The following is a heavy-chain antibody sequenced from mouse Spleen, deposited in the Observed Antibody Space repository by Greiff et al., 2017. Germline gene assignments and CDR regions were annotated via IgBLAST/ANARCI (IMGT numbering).Heavy chain of an antibody. CDR1: GYTFTSYW. D-gene: IGHD1-1*01. J-gene: IGHJ1*03. CDR3: ARSITTVGWYFDV. CDR2: INPSNGGT. Sequence: QVQLQQSGTELVKPGASVKLSCKASGYTFTSYWMHWVKQRPGQGLEWIGNINPSNGGTNYNEKFKSKATLTVDKSSSTAYMQLSSLTSEDSAVYYCARSITTVGWYFDVWGTGTTVTVSS. V-gene: IGHV1-53*01.